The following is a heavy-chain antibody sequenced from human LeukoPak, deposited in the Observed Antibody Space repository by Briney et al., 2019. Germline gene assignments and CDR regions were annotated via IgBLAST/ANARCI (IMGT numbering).Heavy chain of an antibody. J-gene: IGHJ6*02. Sequence: PGGSLRLSCAASGFTFSCYAMHWVRQAPGKGLERVAVISYDGSNKYYADSVKGRFTISRDNSKNALYLQMNSLRAEDTAVYYCARDQYSYGPDYYYYYGMDVWGQGTTVTVSS. CDR3: ARDQYSYGPDYYYYYGMDV. CDR1: GFTFSCYA. D-gene: IGHD5-18*01. CDR2: ISYDGSNK. V-gene: IGHV3-30-3*01.